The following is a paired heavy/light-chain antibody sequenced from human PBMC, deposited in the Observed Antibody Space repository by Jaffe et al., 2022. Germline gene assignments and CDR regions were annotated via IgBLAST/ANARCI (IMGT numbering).Light chain of an antibody. CDR1: ALPKQY. J-gene: IGLJ2*01. CDR3: QSADSSENVV. CDR2: KDS. Sequence: SYELTQPPSVSVSPGQTARITCSGDALPKQYAYWYQQKPGQAPVLVIYKDSERPSGIPERFSGSSSGTTVTLTISGVQAEDEADYYCQSADSSENVVFGGGTKLTVL. V-gene: IGLV3-25*03.
Heavy chain of an antibody. CDR3: AGRRKDHPYCSGGSCYSEDAFDI. CDR2: IYTSGST. D-gene: IGHD2-15*01. V-gene: IGHV4-61*02. Sequence: QVQLQESGPGLVKPSQTLSLTCTVSGGSISSGSYYWSWIRQPAGKGLEWIGRIYTSGSTNYNPSLKSRVTISVDTSKNQFSLKLSSVTAADTAVYYCAGRRKDHPYCSGGSCYSEDAFDIWGQGTMVTVSS. J-gene: IGHJ3*02. CDR1: GGSISSGSYY.